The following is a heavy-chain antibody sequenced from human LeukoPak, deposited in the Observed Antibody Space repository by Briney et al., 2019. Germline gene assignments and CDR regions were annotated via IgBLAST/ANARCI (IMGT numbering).Heavy chain of an antibody. V-gene: IGHV4-30-2*01. D-gene: IGHD6-19*01. CDR3: ARTSSVYSSGVLFDY. J-gene: IGHJ4*02. CDR1: GGSISSGGYY. CDR2: IYHSGST. Sequence: SQTLSLTCTASGGSISSGGYYWSWIRQPPGKGLEWIGYIYHSGSTYYNPSLKSRVTISVDRSKNQFSLKLSSVTAADTAVYYCARTSSVYSSGVLFDYWGQGTLVTVSS.